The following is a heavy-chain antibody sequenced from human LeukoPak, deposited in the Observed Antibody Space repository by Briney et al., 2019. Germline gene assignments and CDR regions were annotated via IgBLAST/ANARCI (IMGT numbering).Heavy chain of an antibody. Sequence: KPSETLSLTCTVSGGSLSSFYWSWIRQPPGKGLGMIGNVCYTGSTNCNSSLQSRVTISVDTSKNQFSLKLSSVTAADTAVYYCARVQCSGNSCSAHRWLDPWGQGALVTVSS. CDR1: GGSLSSFY. V-gene: IGHV4-59*01. J-gene: IGHJ5*02. CDR2: VCYTGST. D-gene: IGHD2-2*01. CDR3: ARVQCSGNSCSAHRWLDP.